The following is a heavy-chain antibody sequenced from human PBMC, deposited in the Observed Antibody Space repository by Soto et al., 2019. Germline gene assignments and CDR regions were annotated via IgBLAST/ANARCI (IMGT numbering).Heavy chain of an antibody. CDR1: GFPFSAYI. CDR2: ISDGRSTI. J-gene: IGHJ3*02. D-gene: IGHD2-21*02. V-gene: IGHV3-48*01. Sequence: HPGGSLRLSCAASGFPFSAYIMNWVRQAPGKGPEWVSYISDGRSTIYYADSVKGRFTISRDNAKNSLYLQLDSLRAEDTAVYYCARGSRTVDVFDIWGQGTMVTVSS. CDR3: ARGSRTVDVFDI.